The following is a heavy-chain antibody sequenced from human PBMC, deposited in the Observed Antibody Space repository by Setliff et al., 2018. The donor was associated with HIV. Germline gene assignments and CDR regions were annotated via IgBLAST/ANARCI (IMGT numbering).Heavy chain of an antibody. CDR1: GFSFSNAG. Sequence: PGESLKISCAASGFSFSNAGMSWVRQAPGKGLEWIGLIKKKVDGGTTDYAAPVKGRFDISRDESTNTVYLQMNSLKIEDTATYYCTTTFAAYDSSNWGQGTLVTVSS. J-gene: IGHJ4*02. CDR3: TTTFAAYDSSN. D-gene: IGHD3-22*01. V-gene: IGHV3-15*01. CDR2: IKKKVDGGTT.